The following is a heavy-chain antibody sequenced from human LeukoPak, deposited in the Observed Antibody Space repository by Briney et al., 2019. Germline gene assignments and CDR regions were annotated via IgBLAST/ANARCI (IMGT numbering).Heavy chain of an antibody. CDR1: GFTFSSYS. J-gene: IGHJ4*02. Sequence: GGSLRLSCVASGFTFSSYSMNWVRQAPGKGLEWVSYISSSSTTIYYADSVKGRFTISRDNAKNSLYLQMNSLRDEDTAVYYRARESWTVGDYWGQGTLVTVSS. D-gene: IGHD3/OR15-3a*01. CDR2: ISSSSTTI. CDR3: ARESWTVGDY. V-gene: IGHV3-48*02.